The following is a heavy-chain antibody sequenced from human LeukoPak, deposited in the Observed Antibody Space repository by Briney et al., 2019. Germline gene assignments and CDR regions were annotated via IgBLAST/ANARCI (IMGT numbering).Heavy chain of an antibody. D-gene: IGHD3-3*02. J-gene: IGHJ6*03. CDR1: GYTFTGYY. Sequence: ASVKVSCKASGYTFTGYYMHWVRQAPGQGLEWMGWINPNSGGTNYAQKFQGRVTMTRDTSISTAYMELSRLRSDDTAVYYCARGAPGELAKGYYYMDVWGKGTTVTVSS. CDR3: ARGAPGELAKGYYYMDV. V-gene: IGHV1-2*02. CDR2: INPNSGGT.